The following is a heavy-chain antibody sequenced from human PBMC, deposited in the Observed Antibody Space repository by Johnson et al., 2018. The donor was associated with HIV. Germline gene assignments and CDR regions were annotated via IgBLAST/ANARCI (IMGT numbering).Heavy chain of an antibody. Sequence: VQLVESGGGLVKPGGSLRLSCAASGFSFSDYYMTWIRQAPGKGLEFVSYISSIGSTIYYADSVKGRFTISRDNAKNSLYLKLNSLRAEDTAVYYCAKDLGNWDSPRSAFDMWGQGTMVTVSS. D-gene: IGHD1/OR15-1a*01. CDR3: AKDLGNWDSPRSAFDM. V-gene: IGHV3-11*04. CDR2: ISSIGSTI. CDR1: GFSFSDYY. J-gene: IGHJ3*02.